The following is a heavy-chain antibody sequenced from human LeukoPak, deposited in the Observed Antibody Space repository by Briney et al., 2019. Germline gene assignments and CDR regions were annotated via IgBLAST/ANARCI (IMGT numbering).Heavy chain of an antibody. CDR1: GSPFSSYA. CDR3: AKGYYYGSGSSSFDY. J-gene: IGHJ4*02. Sequence: GGSLRLSCAASGSPFSSYAMTWVRQAPGKGLEWVSTISGSGESTYYADSVKGRFTISRDNSKNTLYLQMNSLRAKDTAVYYCAKGYYYGSGSSSFDYWGQGTLVTVSS. CDR2: ISGSGEST. D-gene: IGHD3-10*01. V-gene: IGHV3-23*01.